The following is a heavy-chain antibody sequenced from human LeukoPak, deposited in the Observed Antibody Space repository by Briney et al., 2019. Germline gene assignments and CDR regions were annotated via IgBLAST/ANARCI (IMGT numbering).Heavy chain of an antibody. D-gene: IGHD5-24*01. Sequence: SVKVSCRASGGTFSSYTISWVRQAPGQGLEWMGRIIPILGIANYAQKFQGRVTITADKSTSTAYMELSSLRSEDTAVYYCAREDGYNPGFDYWGQGTLVTVSS. V-gene: IGHV1-69*04. CDR3: AREDGYNPGFDY. CDR1: GGTFSSYT. CDR2: IIPILGIA. J-gene: IGHJ4*02.